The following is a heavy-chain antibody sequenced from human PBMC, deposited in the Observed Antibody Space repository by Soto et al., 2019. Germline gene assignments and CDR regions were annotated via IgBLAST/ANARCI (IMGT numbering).Heavy chain of an antibody. CDR3: ARLHCSSTNCSYNYYYGMDV. V-gene: IGHV3-48*03. CDR2: ITSSGSPM. D-gene: IGHD2-2*01. CDR1: GFTFINYE. Sequence: PGGSLRLSCGASGFTFINYEMNWVRQAPGKGLEWVAYITSSGSPMYYADSVKGRFTISRDNVRNSLYLQMNSLRAEDTAVYYCARLHCSSTNCSYNYYYGMDVWGQGTTVTVSS. J-gene: IGHJ6*02.